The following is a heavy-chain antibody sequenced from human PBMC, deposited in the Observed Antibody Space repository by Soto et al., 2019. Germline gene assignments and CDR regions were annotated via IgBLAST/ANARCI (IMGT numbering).Heavy chain of an antibody. V-gene: IGHV1-3*01. CDR2: INAGNGYT. D-gene: IGHD3-10*01. CDR1: GYSFISYA. CDR3: ARERPYGSGNDRFDY. J-gene: IGHJ4*02. Sequence: QVQLVQSGAEVKKPGASVKVSCKASGYSFISYAMHWVRQAPGQRLEWMGWINAGNGYTKYSQKFQGRISTVRDTSASTVYMDLSSLRSEDTVVYYCARERPYGSGNDRFDYWGQGTLVTVSS.